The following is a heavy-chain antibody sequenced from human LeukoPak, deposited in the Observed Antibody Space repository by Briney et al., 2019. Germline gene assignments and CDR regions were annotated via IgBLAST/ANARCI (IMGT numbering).Heavy chain of an antibody. D-gene: IGHD6-19*01. CDR1: GFTLSNYA. CDR3: AKRDSSDSYYFDD. Sequence: GGSLRLSCAASGFTLSNYAMSWVRQAPGKGLEWVSRIGRSGGSTYYADSVKGRFTISRDTSKNTLYLQMNSLRADDTAAYYCAKRDSSDSYYFDDWGQGTLVTVSS. J-gene: IGHJ4*02. CDR2: IGRSGGST. V-gene: IGHV3-23*01.